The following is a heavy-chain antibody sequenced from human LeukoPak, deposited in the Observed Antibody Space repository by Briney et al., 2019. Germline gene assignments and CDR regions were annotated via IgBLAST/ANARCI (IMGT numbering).Heavy chain of an antibody. CDR2: INSDGSEG. J-gene: IGHJ3*01. V-gene: IGHV3-7*03. Sequence: GGSLRLSCAVSGFTFSGFWMSWSRQAPGKGLEWVASINSDGSEGYYADVVKGRFTISRDNAKNSLYLQINSLRAEDTAVYYCARSSYSSSSSVWGQGTMVAVSS. CDR1: GFTFSGFW. CDR3: ARSSYSSSSSV. D-gene: IGHD6-6*01.